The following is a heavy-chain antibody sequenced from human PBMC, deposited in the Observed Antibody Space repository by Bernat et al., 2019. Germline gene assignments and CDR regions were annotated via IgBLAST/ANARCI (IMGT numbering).Heavy chain of an antibody. CDR1: GFTFSNAW. V-gene: IGHV3-15*01. Sequence: EVQLVESGGGLVKPGGSLRLSCAASGFTFSNAWMSWVRQAPGKGLEWVGRIKSKTDGRTTDYAAPVKGRFTISRDDSKNTLYLQMNSLKTEDTAVYYCTTDPGATLATWGQGTLVTVSS. D-gene: IGHD1-26*01. J-gene: IGHJ5*02. CDR2: IKSKTDGRTT. CDR3: TTDPGATLAT.